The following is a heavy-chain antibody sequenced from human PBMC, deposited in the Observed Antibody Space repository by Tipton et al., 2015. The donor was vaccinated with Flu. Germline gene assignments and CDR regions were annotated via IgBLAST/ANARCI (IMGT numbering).Heavy chain of an antibody. CDR1: GFTFSSYS. CDR3: ARGVSPSRETPPAC. Sequence: SLRLSCAASGFTFSSYSMNWVRQAPGKGLEWVSSISSSSSYIYYADSVKGRFTISRDNAKNSLYLQMNSLRAEDTAVYYCARGVSPSRETPPACWGQGTLVTLPP. J-gene: IGHJ4*02. CDR2: ISSSSSYI. V-gene: IGHV3-21*01.